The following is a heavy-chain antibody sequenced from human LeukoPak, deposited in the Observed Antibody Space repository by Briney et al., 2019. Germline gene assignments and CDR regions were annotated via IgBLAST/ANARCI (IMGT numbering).Heavy chain of an antibody. V-gene: IGHV4-34*01. CDR1: GGSFSGYY. CDR2: INHSGST. J-gene: IGHJ3*02. Sequence: PSETLSLTCAVYGGSFSGYYWSWIRQPPGKGLEWIGEINHSGSTNYNPSLKSRVTISVDTSKNQFSLKLSSVTAADTAVYYCARDPYCSGGSCYSPTRAFDIWGQGTMVTVSS. CDR3: ARDPYCSGGSCYSPTRAFDI. D-gene: IGHD2-15*01.